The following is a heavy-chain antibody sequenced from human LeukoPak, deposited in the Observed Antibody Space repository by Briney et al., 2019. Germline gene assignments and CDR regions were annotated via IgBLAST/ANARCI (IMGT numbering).Heavy chain of an antibody. V-gene: IGHV3-9*03. CDR3: AKDNGDFSFDY. J-gene: IGHJ4*02. CDR2: ISWNSKSI. CDR1: GFTFEDYA. D-gene: IGHD4-17*01. Sequence: GGSLRLSCATSGFTFEDYAMHWVRQAPGKGLEWVSGISWNSKSIDYADSVKGRFTISRDNAKNSLYLQMNSLRAEDMALYYCAKDNGDFSFDYWGQGALVTVSS.